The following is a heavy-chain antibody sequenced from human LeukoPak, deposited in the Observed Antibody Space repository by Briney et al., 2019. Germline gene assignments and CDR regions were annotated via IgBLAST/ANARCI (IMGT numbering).Heavy chain of an antibody. V-gene: IGHV3-30-3*01. CDR2: ISYDGNST. CDR1: GFTFNKNA. CDR3: ARGKTATTSLNY. Sequence: GGSLRLSCAASGFTFNKNAIRWVRQAPGKGLEWVSVISYDGNSTNYTDSVRGRFTISRDNSKNSLYLQVNSLRPKDTAVYYCARGKTATTSLNYWGQGTLVTVSS. J-gene: IGHJ4*02. D-gene: IGHD1-14*01.